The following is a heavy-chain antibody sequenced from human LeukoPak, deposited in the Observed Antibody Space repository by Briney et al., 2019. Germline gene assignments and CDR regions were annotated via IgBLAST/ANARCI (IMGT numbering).Heavy chain of an antibody. J-gene: IGHJ4*02. V-gene: IGHV3-11*04. CDR2: ISNSDSTT. CDR3: ARRGSGYYAWAFDY. Sequence: LSLTCTVSGGSISSYYWSWIRQAPGKGLEWVSYISNSDSTTYYADSVKGRFTISRDNAKNSLYLQMNSLRAEDTAVYYCARRGSGYYAWAFDYWGQGTLVTVSS. CDR1: GGSISSYY. D-gene: IGHD3-3*01.